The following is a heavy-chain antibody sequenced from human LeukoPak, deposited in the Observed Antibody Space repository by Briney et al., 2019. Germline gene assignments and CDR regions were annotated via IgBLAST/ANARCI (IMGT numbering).Heavy chain of an antibody. CDR3: AREVWFGESTYYFDY. J-gene: IGHJ4*02. Sequence: PGGSLRLSCAASRFTFSDYYMTWIRQAPGKGLEWVSYISSSGSTIYSADSVKGRFTISRDNAKNSLYLQMNSLRAEDTAVYYCAREVWFGESTYYFDYWGQGTLVTVSS. D-gene: IGHD3-10*01. V-gene: IGHV3-11*01. CDR1: RFTFSDYY. CDR2: ISSSGSTI.